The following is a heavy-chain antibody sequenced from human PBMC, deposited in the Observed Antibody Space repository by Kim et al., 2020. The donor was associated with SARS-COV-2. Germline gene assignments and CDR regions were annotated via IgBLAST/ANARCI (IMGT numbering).Heavy chain of an antibody. CDR3: ARGAYSGSPMDF. Sequence: ASVKVSCKVSGYVFSDYYINWVRQAPGQGLEWMGWISPKSGDTYYAQKFKDRVTMTRDTSISAAYMELTWLTSDDTAVYFCARGAYSGSPMDFWGRGTPLSVSS. D-gene: IGHD1-26*01. V-gene: IGHV1-2*02. CDR2: ISPKSGDT. CDR1: GYVFSDYY. J-gene: IGHJ2*01.